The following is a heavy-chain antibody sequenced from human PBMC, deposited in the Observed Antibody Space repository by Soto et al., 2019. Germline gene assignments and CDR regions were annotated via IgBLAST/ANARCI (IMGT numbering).Heavy chain of an antibody. V-gene: IGHV4-34*01. CDR1: GGSFSGYY. CDR2: INHSGST. J-gene: IGHJ5*02. CDR3: ARVAQYYDSSGYYYGNWFDP. D-gene: IGHD3-22*01. Sequence: SETLSLTCAVYGGSFSGYYWSWIRQPPGKGLEWIGEINHSGSTNYNPSLKSRVTISVDTSKNQFSLKLSSVTAADTAVYYCARVAQYYDSSGYYYGNWFDPWGQGTLVTVSS.